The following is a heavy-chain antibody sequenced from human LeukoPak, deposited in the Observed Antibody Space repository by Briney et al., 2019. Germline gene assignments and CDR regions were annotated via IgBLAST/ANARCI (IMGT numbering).Heavy chain of an antibody. D-gene: IGHD2-2*01. V-gene: IGHV4-61*02. CDR3: ARDRVVLWFDP. CDR2: IYSSGST. CDR1: GGSISSGSYY. J-gene: IGHJ5*02. Sequence: SQTLSLTCTVSGGSISSGSYYWSWIRQPAGKGLEWIGRIYSSGSTNSNSSLKSRVTISVDTSKNQFTLTLSSVTAADTDVYYCARDRVVLWFDPWGQGNLVTVS.